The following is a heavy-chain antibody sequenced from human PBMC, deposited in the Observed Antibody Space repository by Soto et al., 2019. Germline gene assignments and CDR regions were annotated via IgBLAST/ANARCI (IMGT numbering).Heavy chain of an antibody. CDR2: IYSGGST. CDR3: ARHGYNYGGGYFDY. V-gene: IGHV3-66*04. CDR1: GVTVSSNY. Sequence: EVQLVESGGGLVQPGGSLRLSCAASGVTVSSNYMSWVRQAPGKGLEWVSVIYSGGSTYYADSVKGRFTISRDNSTNTLYLQMNSLRAEATAVYYCARHGYNYGGGYFDYWGQGTLVTVSS. J-gene: IGHJ4*02. D-gene: IGHD5-18*01.